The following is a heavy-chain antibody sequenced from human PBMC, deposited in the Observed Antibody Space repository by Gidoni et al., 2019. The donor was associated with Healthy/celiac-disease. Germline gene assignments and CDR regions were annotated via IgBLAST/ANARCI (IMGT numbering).Heavy chain of an antibody. D-gene: IGHD5-12*01. CDR3: ARGGLRLTPHDAFDI. V-gene: IGHV3-48*01. CDR1: GFTFSSYS. CDR2: ISSSSSTI. Sequence: EVQLVESGGGLVQPGGSLRLSCAASGFTFSSYSMNWVRQAPGQGLEWVSYISSSSSTIYYADSVKGRFTISRDNAKNSLYLQMNSLRAEDTAVYYCARGGLRLTPHDAFDIWGQGTMVTVSS. J-gene: IGHJ3*02.